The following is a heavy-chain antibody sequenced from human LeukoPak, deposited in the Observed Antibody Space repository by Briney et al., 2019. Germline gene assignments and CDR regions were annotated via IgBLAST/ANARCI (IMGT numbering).Heavy chain of an antibody. CDR2: INPSVGTP. V-gene: IGHV1-46*01. CDR1: VYTFTSYY. J-gene: IGHJ4*02. D-gene: IGHD3-3*01. Sequence: ASVKVSCKASVYTFTSYYMQWVRQAPGQGLAWMGMINPSVGTPTYAQKFQGRVTMTRDTSTSTVYMELSSLRSEDTAVYYCAATDRFLDPNWSKRQISTGSRFDYWGQGTLVTVSS. CDR3: AATDRFLDPNWSKRQISTGSRFDY.